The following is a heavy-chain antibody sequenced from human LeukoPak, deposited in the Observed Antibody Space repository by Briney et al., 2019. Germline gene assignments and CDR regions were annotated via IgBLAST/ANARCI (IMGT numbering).Heavy chain of an antibody. J-gene: IGHJ4*02. D-gene: IGHD3-10*01. Sequence: GGSLRLPCAASGFTFTNAWMSWLPQAPGKGLEWVGRIKRKGDGETIDNAGHVKDGYTKSKEDAESTLYLQMNSPKAEDTAVYYCTTHLGLTMIRGVIVYWGQGAMVTVSS. V-gene: IGHV3-15*01. CDR3: TTHLGLTMIRGVIVY. CDR1: GFTFTNAW. CDR2: IKRKGDGETI.